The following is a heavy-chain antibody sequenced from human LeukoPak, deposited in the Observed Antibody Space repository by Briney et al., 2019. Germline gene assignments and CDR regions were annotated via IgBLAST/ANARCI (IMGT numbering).Heavy chain of an antibody. D-gene: IGHD5-12*01. V-gene: IGHV1-8*01. J-gene: IGHJ6*03. Sequence: ASVKVFCKASGYTFTSYDINWVRQATGQGLEWMGWMNPNSGNTGYAQKFQGRVTMTRNTSISTAYMELSSLRSEDTAVYYCARGMSGYDPTYYYYYYMDVWGKGTTVTISS. CDR1: GYTFTSYD. CDR2: MNPNSGNT. CDR3: ARGMSGYDPTYYYYYYMDV.